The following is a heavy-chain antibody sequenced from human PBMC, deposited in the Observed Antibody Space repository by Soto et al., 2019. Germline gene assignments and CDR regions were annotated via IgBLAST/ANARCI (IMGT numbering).Heavy chain of an antibody. J-gene: IGHJ6*02. D-gene: IGHD2-15*01. CDR2: ISYDGNNK. Sequence: GGSLRLSCAASGFILSTYAMYWVRQAPGKGLEWVAVISYDGNNKYYADSVKGRFTISRDNSKNTLYLQMNSLRAEDTAVYYCARAGCDGGSCYTLVGLRYGMDVWGQGTTVTVAS. CDR3: ARAGCDGGSCYTLVGLRYGMDV. V-gene: IGHV3-30-3*01. CDR1: GFILSTYA.